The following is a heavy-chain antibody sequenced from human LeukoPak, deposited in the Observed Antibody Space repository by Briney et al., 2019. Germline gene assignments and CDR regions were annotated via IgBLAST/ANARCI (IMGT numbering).Heavy chain of an antibody. D-gene: IGHD6-19*01. CDR1: GFTFSSYS. V-gene: IGHV3-21*04. CDR3: AKDIAVAPTSGTCFEY. Sequence: KTGGSLRLSCAASGFTFSSYSMNWVRQAPGKGLEWVSSISSSSSSIYYADSVKGRFTISRDNAKNSLYLQMNSLKTEDTALYYCAKDIAVAPTSGTCFEYWGQGTLVSVSS. J-gene: IGHJ4*02. CDR2: ISSSSSSI.